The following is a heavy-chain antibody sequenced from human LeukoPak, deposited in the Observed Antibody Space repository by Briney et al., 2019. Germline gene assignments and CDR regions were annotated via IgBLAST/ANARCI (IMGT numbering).Heavy chain of an antibody. Sequence: GGSLRLSCAASGFTFSRYWMSWVRQAPGKGLEWVANIKQDGSEKYYVDSVKGRFTISRDNAKNSLYLQMNSLRAEDTAVYYCARESNYYDSSGWYWGQGTLVTVSS. D-gene: IGHD3-22*01. V-gene: IGHV3-7*01. J-gene: IGHJ4*02. CDR1: GFTFSRYW. CDR2: IKQDGSEK. CDR3: ARESNYYDSSGWY.